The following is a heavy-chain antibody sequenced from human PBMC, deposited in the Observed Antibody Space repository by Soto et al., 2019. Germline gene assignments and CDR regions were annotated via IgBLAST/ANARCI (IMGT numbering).Heavy chain of an antibody. Sequence: PGESRKISCKGSGYSFTSYWISWVRQMPGKGLEWMGRIDPSDSYTNYSPSFQGHVTISADKSISTAYLQWSSLKASDTAMYYCARNLRCSSTSCYYYYYYGMDVWGQGTTVTVSS. V-gene: IGHV5-10-1*01. J-gene: IGHJ6*02. CDR2: IDPSDSYT. CDR3: ARNLRCSSTSCYYYYYYGMDV. D-gene: IGHD2-2*01. CDR1: GYSFTSYW.